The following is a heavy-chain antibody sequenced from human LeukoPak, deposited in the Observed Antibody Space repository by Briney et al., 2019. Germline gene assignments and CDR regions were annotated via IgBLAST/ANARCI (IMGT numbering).Heavy chain of an antibody. CDR2: ISAYNGNT. CDR1: GYTFTSYG. Sequence: GASVKVSCKASGYTFTSYGISWVRQAPGQGLEWMGWISAYNGNTNCAQKLQGRVTMTTDTSTSTAYMELRSLRSDDTAVYYCARANRMITFGGVIAEFDYWGQGTLVTVSS. J-gene: IGHJ4*02. V-gene: IGHV1-18*04. D-gene: IGHD3-16*02. CDR3: ARANRMITFGGVIAEFDY.